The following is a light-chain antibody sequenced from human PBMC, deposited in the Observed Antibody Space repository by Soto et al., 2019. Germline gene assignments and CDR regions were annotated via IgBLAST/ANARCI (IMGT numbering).Light chain of an antibody. CDR2: EVS. J-gene: IGLJ2*01. CDR1: SSDVGSYNR. CDR3: SSYTSSSIVV. V-gene: IGLV2-18*02. Sequence: QSALTQPPSVSGSPGQSVTISCTGTSSDVGSYNRVSWYQQPPGTAPKLMIYEVSNRPSGVPDRFSGSKSGNTASLTISGLQVEDEADYYCSSYTSSSIVVFGGGTKLTVL.